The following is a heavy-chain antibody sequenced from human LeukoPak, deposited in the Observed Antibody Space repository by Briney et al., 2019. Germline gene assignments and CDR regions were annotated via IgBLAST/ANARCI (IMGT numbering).Heavy chain of an antibody. CDR1: GYTFTGYY. J-gene: IGHJ4*02. V-gene: IGHV1-69*13. CDR2: IIPIFGTA. Sequence: ASVKVSCKASGYTFTGYYMHWVRQAPGQGLEWMGGIIPIFGTANYAQKFQGRVTITADESTSTAYMELSSLRSEDTAVYYCARSAPVSGRDYWGQGTLVTVSS. CDR3: ARSAPVSGRDY.